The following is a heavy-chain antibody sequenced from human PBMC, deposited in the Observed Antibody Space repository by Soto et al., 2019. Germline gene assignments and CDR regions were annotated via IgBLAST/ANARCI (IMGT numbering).Heavy chain of an antibody. Sequence: QVQLVESGGGVVQPGRSLRLSCAASGFTFTNYGMHWVRQAPGKGLEWVAFISYDGTNEYYADSVKGRFTVSRDKSKNTLYLQMSSLRAEDTAVYYCAKAGHLLGYCSRSSCYANDYYYYYMDVWGIGTTVTVS. CDR2: ISYDGTNE. D-gene: IGHD2-2*01. CDR3: AKAGHLLGYCSRSSCYANDYYYYYMDV. CDR1: GFTFTNYG. J-gene: IGHJ6*03. V-gene: IGHV3-30*18.